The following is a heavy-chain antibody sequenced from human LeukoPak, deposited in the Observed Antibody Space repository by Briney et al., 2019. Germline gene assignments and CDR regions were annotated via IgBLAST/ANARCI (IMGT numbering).Heavy chain of an antibody. V-gene: IGHV1-2*02. J-gene: IGHJ4*02. CDR2: INPNSGGT. D-gene: IGHD3-22*01. Sequence: GASVKVSCKASGYTFTGYYMHWVRQAPGQGLEWMGWINPNSGGTNYAQKFQGRVTMTRDTSISTAYMELSRLRSEDTAVYYCARDGDYYDSSGYTDYWGQGTLVTVSS. CDR3: ARDGDYYDSSGYTDY. CDR1: GYTFTGYY.